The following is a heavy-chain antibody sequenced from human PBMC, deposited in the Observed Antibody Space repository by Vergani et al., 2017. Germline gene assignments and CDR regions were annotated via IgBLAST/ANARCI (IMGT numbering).Heavy chain of an antibody. J-gene: IGHJ6*02. CDR2: IYYSGST. CDR1: GGSISSYY. Sequence: QVQLQESGPGLVKPSETLSLTCTVSGGSISSYYWSWIRQPPGKGLEWIWYIYYSGSTNYNPSLKSRVTISVDTSKNQFSLKLSSVTAADTAVYYCARGLADDLGYYYGMDVWGQGTTVTGSS. D-gene: IGHD2-21*01. V-gene: IGHV4-59*01. CDR3: ARGLADDLGYYYGMDV.